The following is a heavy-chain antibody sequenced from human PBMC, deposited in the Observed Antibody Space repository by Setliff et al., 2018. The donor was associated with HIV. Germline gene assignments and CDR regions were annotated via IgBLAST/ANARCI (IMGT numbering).Heavy chain of an antibody. D-gene: IGHD4-17*01. CDR2: CHYSGST. CDR1: GGSISSSSYY. Sequence: SETLSLTCNVSGGSISSSSYYWGWIRQPPGKGLEWIGSCHYSGSTSYNPSLRSRVTISADTSKNHLSLKLTSLTAADTAVYYCGRLETGPATSAYGPFNSWGQGKMVTVSS. V-gene: IGHV4-39*02. CDR3: GRLETGPATSAYGPFNS. J-gene: IGHJ4*02.